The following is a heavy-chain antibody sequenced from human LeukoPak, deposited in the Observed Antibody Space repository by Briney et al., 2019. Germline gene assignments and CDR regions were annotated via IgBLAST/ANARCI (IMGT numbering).Heavy chain of an antibody. CDR3: AKDSGCSSTSCLDFDY. Sequence: GGSLRLSCAASGFTFSSYAMSWVRQAPGKGLRWVSAISGSVGSTYYADSVKGRFTISRDSSKNTLYLQMNSLRAEDTAVYYCAKDSGCSSTSCLDFDYWGQGTLVTVSS. V-gene: IGHV3-23*01. CDR1: GFTFSSYA. CDR2: ISGSVGST. D-gene: IGHD2-2*01. J-gene: IGHJ4*02.